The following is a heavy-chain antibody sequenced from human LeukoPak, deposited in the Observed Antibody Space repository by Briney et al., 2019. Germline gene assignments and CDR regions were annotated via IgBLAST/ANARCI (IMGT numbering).Heavy chain of an antibody. D-gene: IGHD3-10*01. CDR3: ARGTGLLNWFDP. Sequence: SETLSLTCTVSGGSISSGSFYWGWIRQPPGKGLEWIGSIYYSGSTYYNPSLKSRVTISVDTSKNQFSLKLSSVTAADTAVYYCARGTGLLNWFDPWGQGTLVTVSS. V-gene: IGHV4-39*01. CDR2: IYYSGST. J-gene: IGHJ5*02. CDR1: GGSISSGSFY.